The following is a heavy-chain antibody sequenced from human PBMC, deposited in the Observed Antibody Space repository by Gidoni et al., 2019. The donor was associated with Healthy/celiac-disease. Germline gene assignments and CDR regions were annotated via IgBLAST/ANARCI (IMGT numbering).Heavy chain of an antibody. V-gene: IGHV4-34*01. J-gene: IGHJ4*02. D-gene: IGHD2-2*01. CDR2: INHSGST. CDR3: ARITPPGPGTDCSSTSCYSAFDY. CDR1: GGSFSGYY. Sequence: QVQLQQWGAGLLQPSETLSLTCAVYGGSFSGYYWRWIRQPPGKGLEWIGEINHSGSTNYNPSLKSRVTISVDTSKNQFSLKLSSVTAADTAVYYCARITPPGPGTDCSSTSCYSAFDYWGQGTLVTVSS.